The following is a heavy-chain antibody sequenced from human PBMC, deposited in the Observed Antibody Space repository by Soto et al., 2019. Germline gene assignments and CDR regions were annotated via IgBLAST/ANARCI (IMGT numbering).Heavy chain of an antibody. CDR2: IYYSGST. V-gene: IGHV4-59*08. J-gene: IGHJ4*02. Sequence: SVTLSLTCFVCRGSNSNYYWSWIRQPPGKGLEWIGYIYYSGSTNYNPSLTSRVTISVDTSKNQFSLKLRSVTAADTAVYYCARHRYSYGVYYFDYWGQGTLVTVS. D-gene: IGHD5-18*01. CDR1: RGSNSNYY. CDR3: ARHRYSYGVYYFDY.